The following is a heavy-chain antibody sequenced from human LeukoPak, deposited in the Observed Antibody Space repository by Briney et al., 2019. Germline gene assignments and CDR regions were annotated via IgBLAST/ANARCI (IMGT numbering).Heavy chain of an antibody. CDR2: ISGSGDTT. CDR3: AKDRYYDTSGYYLDY. Sequence: GGSLRLSCAASGFPFSSYAMTWVRQAPGKGLEWVSTISGSGDTTYYADSVKGRFTISRDNSNNTLYVQMDSLRAEDTAVYYCAKDRYYDTSGYYLDYWGPGTLVSVSS. CDR1: GFPFSSYA. J-gene: IGHJ4*02. D-gene: IGHD3-22*01. V-gene: IGHV3-23*01.